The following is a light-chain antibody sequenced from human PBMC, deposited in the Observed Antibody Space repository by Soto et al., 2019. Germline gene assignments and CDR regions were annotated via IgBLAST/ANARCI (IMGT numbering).Light chain of an antibody. CDR1: QTIYSN. Sequence: IQMTQSPATLSVSPGERATLSCRASQTIYSNVAWYQQRPGQAPRLLIYRASARATGIPARFSGSGSGTDFTLTINSLEPEDFAVYYCQQYGSSPRTFGQGTKVDIK. CDR2: RAS. V-gene: IGKV3-15*01. CDR3: QQYGSSPRT. J-gene: IGKJ1*01.